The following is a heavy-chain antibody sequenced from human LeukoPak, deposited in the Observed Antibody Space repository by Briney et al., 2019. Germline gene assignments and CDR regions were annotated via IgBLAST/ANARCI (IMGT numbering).Heavy chain of an antibody. D-gene: IGHD3-10*01. CDR3: ARDPYGSGRKGS. J-gene: IGHJ5*02. V-gene: IGHV3-11*04. CDR1: GFTFSDYY. Sequence: GGSLRLSRVASGFTFSDYYMTWIRQAPGKGLEWVSYISSSGSDIYNADSVKGRFTISRDNAKNSLYLQMNSLRAEDTAVYYCARDPYGSGRKGSWGQGTLVTVSS. CDR2: ISSSGSDI.